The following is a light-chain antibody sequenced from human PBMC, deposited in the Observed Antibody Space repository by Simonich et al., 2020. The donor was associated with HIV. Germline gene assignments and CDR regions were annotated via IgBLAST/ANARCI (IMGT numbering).Light chain of an antibody. CDR1: SSDVGGHNE. V-gene: IGLV2-14*01. J-gene: IGLJ2*01. CDR3: SSYTSSNTLV. CDR2: DVS. Sequence: QSALTQPRSVSGSPGQSVTISCTGTSSDVGGHNEVSWYQQNPGKAPKRMIYDVSNRPSGVSNRFSGSKSGSTASLTISGLQAEDEADYYCSSYTSSNTLVFGGGTKLTVL.